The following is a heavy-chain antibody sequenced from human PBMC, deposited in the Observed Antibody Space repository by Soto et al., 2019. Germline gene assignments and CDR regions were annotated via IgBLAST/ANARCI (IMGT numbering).Heavy chain of an antibody. V-gene: IGHV4-30-2*01. Sequence: SETLSLTCAVSGGSISRGGYSWSWIRQPPGKGLEWIGYIYHSGSTYYNPSLKSRVTISVDRSKNQFSLKLSPVTAADTAVYHCARVPDYWGQGTLVTAPQ. CDR2: IYHSGST. CDR3: ARVPDY. CDR1: GGSISRGGYS. J-gene: IGHJ4*02.